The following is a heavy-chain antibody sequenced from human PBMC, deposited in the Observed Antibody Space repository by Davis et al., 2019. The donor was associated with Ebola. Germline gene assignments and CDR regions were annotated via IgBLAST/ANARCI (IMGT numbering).Heavy chain of an antibody. D-gene: IGHD2-2*01. Sequence: AASVKVSCKASGYTFTSYAMHWVRQAPGQRLEWMGWINAGNGNTKYSQKFQGRVTITRDTFASTAYMELSSLRSEDTAVYYCARAPSKLSGSIVVPFDWFDPWGQGTLVTVSS. J-gene: IGHJ5*02. V-gene: IGHV1-3*01. CDR1: GYTFTSYA. CDR3: ARAPSKLSGSIVVPFDWFDP. CDR2: INAGNGNT.